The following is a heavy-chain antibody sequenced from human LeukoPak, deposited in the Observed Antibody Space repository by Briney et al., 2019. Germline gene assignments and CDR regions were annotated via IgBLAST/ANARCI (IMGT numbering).Heavy chain of an antibody. CDR1: GFTFSSYA. CDR3: ARRSSGSPPYYFDY. V-gene: IGHV3-23*01. Sequence: GGSLRLSCAASGFTFSSYAMSWVRQAPGKGLEWVSVISGSGGSTYSADSVKGRFTISRDNSQNTLYLQMNSLRAEDTAVYYCARRSSGSPPYYFDYWGQGTLVTVSS. CDR2: ISGSGGST. D-gene: IGHD1-26*01. J-gene: IGHJ4*02.